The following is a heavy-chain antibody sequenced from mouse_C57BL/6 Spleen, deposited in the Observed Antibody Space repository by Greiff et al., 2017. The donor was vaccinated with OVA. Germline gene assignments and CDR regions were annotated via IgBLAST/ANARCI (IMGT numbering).Heavy chain of an antibody. Sequence: QVHVKQPGAELVKPGASVKMSCKASGYTFTSYWITWVKQRPGQGLEWIGDIYPGSGSTNYNEKFKSKATLTVDTSSSTAYMQLSSLTSEDSAVYYCARLYYDYENYAMDYWGQGTSVTVSS. D-gene: IGHD2-4*01. CDR3: ARLYYDYENYAMDY. CDR1: GYTFTSYW. CDR2: IYPGSGST. J-gene: IGHJ4*01. V-gene: IGHV1-55*01.